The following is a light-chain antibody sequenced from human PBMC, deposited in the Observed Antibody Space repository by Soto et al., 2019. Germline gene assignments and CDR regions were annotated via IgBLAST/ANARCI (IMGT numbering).Light chain of an antibody. CDR3: SSYTSSGTL. J-gene: IGLJ1*01. CDR2: DVS. Sequence: QSVLTQPASVSGSPVQSITISCPGTSSDVGGYNYVSWYQQHPGKAPKRMIYDVSNRPSGVSNRFSGSKSGNTASLTISGLQAEDEADYYCSSYTSSGTLFGTGTKVTVL. V-gene: IGLV2-14*01. CDR1: SSDVGGYNY.